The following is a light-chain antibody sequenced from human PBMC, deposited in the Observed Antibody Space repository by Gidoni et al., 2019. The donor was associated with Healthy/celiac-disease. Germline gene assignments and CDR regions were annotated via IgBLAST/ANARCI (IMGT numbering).Light chain of an antibody. Sequence: DIVMTQSLDSLAVSLGERATINCKSSQSVLYSPNNKNYLAWYQQKPGQPPKLLIYWASTRESGVPDRFSGSGSGTDFTLTISSLQAEDVAVYYCQQYYSTPPTFGQGTKLEIK. CDR3: QQYYSTPPT. J-gene: IGKJ2*01. CDR2: WAS. V-gene: IGKV4-1*01. CDR1: QSVLYSPNNKNY.